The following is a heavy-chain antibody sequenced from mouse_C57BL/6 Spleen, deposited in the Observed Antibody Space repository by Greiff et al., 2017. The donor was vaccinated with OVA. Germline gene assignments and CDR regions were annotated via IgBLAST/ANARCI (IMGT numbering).Heavy chain of an antibody. CDR2: IWSGGST. Sequence: VQLKESGPGLVQPSQSLSITCTVSGFSLTSYGVHWVRQSPGKGLEWLGVIWSGGSTDYNAAFISRLSISKDNSKSQVFFKMNSLQADDTAIYYCARTDYDYDGGDFDYWGQGTTLTVSS. V-gene: IGHV2-2*01. D-gene: IGHD2-4*01. CDR3: ARTDYDYDGGDFDY. CDR1: GFSLTSYG. J-gene: IGHJ2*01.